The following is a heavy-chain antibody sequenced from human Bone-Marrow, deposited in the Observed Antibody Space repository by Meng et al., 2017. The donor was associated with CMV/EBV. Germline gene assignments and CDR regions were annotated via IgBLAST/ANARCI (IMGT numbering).Heavy chain of an antibody. Sequence: SETLSLTCTVSGYSISSGYYWGWIRQPPGKGLEWIGSIYHSGSTYYNPSLKSRVTISVDTSKNQFSLKLSSVTAADTAVYYCARALDWFEPWGQGNLVTVSS. J-gene: IGHJ5*02. CDR1: GYSISSGYY. V-gene: IGHV4-38-2*02. CDR2: IYHSGST. D-gene: IGHD1-1*01. CDR3: ARALDWFEP.